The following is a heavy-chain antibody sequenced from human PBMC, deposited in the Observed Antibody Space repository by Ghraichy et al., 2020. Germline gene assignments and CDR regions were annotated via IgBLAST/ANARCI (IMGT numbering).Heavy chain of an antibody. V-gene: IGHV5-51*01. J-gene: IGHJ4*02. CDR2: IYPGDSDT. Sequence: GESLNISCKGSGYSFTSYWIGWVRQMPGKGLEWMGIIYPGDSDTRYSPSFQGQVTISADKSISTVYLQWSSLKASDTAMYYCARPIVGAHFPFDYWGQGTLVTVSS. D-gene: IGHD1-26*01. CDR1: GYSFTSYW. CDR3: ARPIVGAHFPFDY.